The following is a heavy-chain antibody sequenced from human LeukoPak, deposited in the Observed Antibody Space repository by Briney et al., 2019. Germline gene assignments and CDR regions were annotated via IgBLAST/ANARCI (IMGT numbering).Heavy chain of an antibody. Sequence: PSDTLSLTCTLSGGSLSSHYWSWIRQPPGNGLEWIGYIYYSGSTNYNPSLTSRVTISVDTSKNEFSLKLSSVTAADTAVYYCARVEGYCSSTSCSRPLDYWGQGTLVTVSS. V-gene: IGHV4-59*07. J-gene: IGHJ4*02. CDR3: ARVEGYCSSTSCSRPLDY. CDR1: GGSLSSHY. D-gene: IGHD2-2*01. CDR2: IYYSGST.